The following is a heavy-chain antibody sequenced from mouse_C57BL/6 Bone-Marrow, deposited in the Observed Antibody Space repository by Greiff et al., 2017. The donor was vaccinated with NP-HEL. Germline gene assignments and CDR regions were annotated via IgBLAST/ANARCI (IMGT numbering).Heavy chain of an antibody. CDR3: ARFGTTVVDFDY. CDR1: GFTFSSYG. D-gene: IGHD1-1*01. J-gene: IGHJ2*01. V-gene: IGHV5-6*01. Sequence: EVQVVESGGDLVKPGGSLKLSCAASGFTFSSYGMSWVRQTPDKRLEWVATISSGGSYTYYPDSVKGRFTISRDNAKNTLYLQMSSLKSEDTAMYYCARFGTTVVDFDYWGQGTTLTVSS. CDR2: ISSGGSYT.